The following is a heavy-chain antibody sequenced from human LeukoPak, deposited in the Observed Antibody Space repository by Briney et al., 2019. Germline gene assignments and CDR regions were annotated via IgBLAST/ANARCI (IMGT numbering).Heavy chain of an antibody. J-gene: IGHJ3*01. CDR2: IIRDGTGT. Sequence: GSLRLSCAASGFTLSSKVMHWVRQAPGTGLVWVSRIIRDGTGTDYADSVKGRFTISRDIATSTLYLQMNSLRTDDTAVYYCARAVGYGAGSYGFDFWGQGTTVTASS. CDR1: GFTLSSKV. D-gene: IGHD3-10*01. V-gene: IGHV3-74*01. CDR3: ARAVGYGAGSYGFDF.